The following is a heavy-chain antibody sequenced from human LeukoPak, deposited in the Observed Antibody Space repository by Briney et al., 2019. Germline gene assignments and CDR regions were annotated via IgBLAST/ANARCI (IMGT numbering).Heavy chain of an antibody. CDR3: AKDLGIAAAGTPYFDY. D-gene: IGHD6-13*01. V-gene: IGHV3-30*18. J-gene: IGHJ4*02. CDR1: GFTVSSNY. Sequence: GGSLRLSCAASGFTVSSNYMSWVRQAPGKGLEWVAVISYDGSNKYYADSVKGQFTISRDNSKNTLYLQMNSLRAEDTAVYYCAKDLGIAAAGTPYFDYWGQGTLVTVSS. CDR2: ISYDGSNK.